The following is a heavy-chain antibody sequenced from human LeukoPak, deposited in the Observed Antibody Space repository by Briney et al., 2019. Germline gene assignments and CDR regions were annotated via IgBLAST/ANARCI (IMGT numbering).Heavy chain of an antibody. CDR3: ARWQEVVGFDY. CDR2: ISSSSSYI. V-gene: IGHV3-21*01. CDR1: GFTFSSYS. J-gene: IGHJ4*02. D-gene: IGHD2-15*01. Sequence: GGSLRLSCAASGFTFSSYSMNWVRQAPGKGLEWVSSISSSSSYIYYADSVKGRFTISRDNAKNSLYLQMNSLRAEDRAVYYCARWQEVVGFDYWGQETLVTSPQ.